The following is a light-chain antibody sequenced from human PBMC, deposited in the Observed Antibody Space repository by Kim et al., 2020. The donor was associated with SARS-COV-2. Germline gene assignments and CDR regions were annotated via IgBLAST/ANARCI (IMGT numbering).Light chain of an antibody. CDR2: QDS. CDR1: KLGDKY. CDR3: QAWDSGNWV. J-gene: IGLJ3*02. V-gene: IGLV3-1*01. Sequence: SYELTQPPSVSVSPGQTASITCSGVKLGDKYACWYQQKPGQSPVLVLYQDSKRPSGIPERFSGSNSGNTATLTISGTQAMDEADYYCQAWDSGNWVFGGGTKLTVL.